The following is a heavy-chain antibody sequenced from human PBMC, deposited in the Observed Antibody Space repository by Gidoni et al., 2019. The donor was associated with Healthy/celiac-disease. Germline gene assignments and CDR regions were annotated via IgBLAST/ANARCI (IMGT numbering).Heavy chain of an antibody. CDR3: AKDPLGYCSGGSCPPYYYYGMDV. J-gene: IGHJ6*04. V-gene: IGHV3-23*01. D-gene: IGHD2-15*01. Sequence: EVQLLESGGGLVQPGGSLRLSCAASGFTFSRYAMSWVRRAPGRGLEWVSAISGSGGSAYYADSVKGRFTISRDNSKNTLYLQMNSLRAEDTAVYYCAKDPLGYCSGGSCPPYYYYGMDVWGKGTTVTVSS. CDR2: ISGSGGSA. CDR1: GFTFSRYA.